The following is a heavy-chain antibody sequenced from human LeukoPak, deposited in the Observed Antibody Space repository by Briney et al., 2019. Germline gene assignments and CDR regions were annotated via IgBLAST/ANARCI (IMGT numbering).Heavy chain of an antibody. CDR1: GFSFSSYG. CDR3: ANGGSGSYYPRDYYYYMDD. V-gene: IGHV3-30*02. CDR2: IRYDGSNK. J-gene: IGHJ6*03. Sequence: GGSLRLSCAASGFSFSSYGMHWVRQAPGKGLEWVACIRYDGSNKYYADSVKGRFTISRDNSRNTLYLQMNSLRAEDTAVYYCANGGSGSYYPRDYYYYMDDWGKGTTVTVSS. D-gene: IGHD3-10*01.